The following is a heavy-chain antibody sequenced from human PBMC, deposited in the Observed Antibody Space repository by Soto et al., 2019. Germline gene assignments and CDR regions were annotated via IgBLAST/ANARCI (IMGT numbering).Heavy chain of an antibody. CDR2: IIPIFGTA. CDR3: ARGHGADYYDSSEPAFDI. J-gene: IGHJ3*02. Sequence: QVQLVQSGAEVKKPGSSVKVSCKASGGTFSIYAISWVRQAPGQGLEWMGGIIPIFGTANYAQKFQGRVTITADESTSTAYMELSSLRSEDTAVYYCARGHGADYYDSSEPAFDIWGQGTMVTVSS. V-gene: IGHV1-69*01. D-gene: IGHD3-22*01. CDR1: GGTFSIYA.